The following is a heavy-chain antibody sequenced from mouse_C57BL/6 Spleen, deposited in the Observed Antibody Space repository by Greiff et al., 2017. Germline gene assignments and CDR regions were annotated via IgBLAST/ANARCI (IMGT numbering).Heavy chain of an antibody. Sequence: EVKLQESGPGLVKPSQSLSLTCSVTGYSITSGYYWNWIRQFPGNKLEWMGYISYDGSNNYNPSLKNRISITRDTSKNQFFLKLNSVTTEDTATYYCARPYDYDGAGFAYWGQGTLVTVSA. CDR2: ISYDGSN. CDR3: ARPYDYDGAGFAY. CDR1: GYSITSGYY. D-gene: IGHD2-4*01. J-gene: IGHJ3*01. V-gene: IGHV3-6*01.